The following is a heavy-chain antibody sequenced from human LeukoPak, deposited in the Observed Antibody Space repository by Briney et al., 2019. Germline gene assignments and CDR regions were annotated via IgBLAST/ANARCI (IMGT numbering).Heavy chain of an antibody. CDR3: ARGKVVPAALDY. CDR1: GFTFSSYA. D-gene: IGHD2-2*01. J-gene: IGHJ4*02. V-gene: IGHV3-30*01. CDR2: ISYDGSNK. Sequence: GGSLRLSCAASGFTFSSYAMHWVRQAPGKGLEWVAVISYDGSNKYYADSVKGRFTISRDNSKNTLYLQMTSLRAEDTAVYYCARGKVVPAALDYWGQGTLVTVSS.